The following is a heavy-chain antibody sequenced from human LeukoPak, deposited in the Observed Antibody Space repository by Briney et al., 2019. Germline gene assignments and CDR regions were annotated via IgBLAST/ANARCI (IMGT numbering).Heavy chain of an antibody. D-gene: IGHD1-26*01. CDR1: GGSISSSSYY. V-gene: IGHV4-39*07. CDR2: IYYSGST. CDR3: ARHRIGSYPYYFDY. Sequence: SETLSLTCTVSGGSISSSSYYWGWILQPPGKGLEWIGSIYYSGSTYYNPSLKSRVTISVVTSKNQFSLKLSSVTAADTAVYYCARHRIGSYPYYFDYWGQGTLVTVSS. J-gene: IGHJ4*02.